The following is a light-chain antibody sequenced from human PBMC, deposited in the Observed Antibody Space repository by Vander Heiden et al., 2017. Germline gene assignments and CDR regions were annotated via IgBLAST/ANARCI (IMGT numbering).Light chain of an antibody. CDR2: AAS. Sequence: DIQMTQSPSSLSASVGDRVTITCRASQSISSYLNWYQQKPGKAPKLLIYAASSLQSGVPSRFSGSGSGTDFTLTISSLQPEDFATYYCQQNYCTPQYTFGQGTKLEIK. V-gene: IGKV1-39*01. CDR3: QQNYCTPQYT. J-gene: IGKJ2*01. CDR1: QSISSY.